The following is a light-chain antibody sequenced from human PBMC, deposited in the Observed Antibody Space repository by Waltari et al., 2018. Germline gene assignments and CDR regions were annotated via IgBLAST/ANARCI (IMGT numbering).Light chain of an antibody. V-gene: IGLV3-1*01. CDR1: NLGDKY. Sequence: SYELTQPNSVSVAPGQTASISCSGANLGDKYACWYQQKPGQSPVLVIHQDTKRPSGIPERLSGSNSGNTTTLTISGTQAIDEADYYCQAWDRGYARVFGGGTKLTVL. J-gene: IGLJ2*01. CDR2: QDT. CDR3: QAWDRGYARV.